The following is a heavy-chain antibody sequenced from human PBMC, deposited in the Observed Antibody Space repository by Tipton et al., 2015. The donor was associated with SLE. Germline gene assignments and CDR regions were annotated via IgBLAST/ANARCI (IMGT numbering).Heavy chain of an antibody. J-gene: IGHJ4*02. Sequence: SLRLSCTASGFAFRNYAMYWVRQTPGKGLEWVAPISYDGSNTFYADSVKGRFIISRDDSKNTLHLQMDNLKAEDTAVYYCARGRAPTAMVTPLGYWGQGTLVTVSS. D-gene: IGHD5-18*01. CDR1: GFAFRNYA. V-gene: IGHV3-30*04. CDR2: ISYDGSNT. CDR3: ARGRAPTAMVTPLGY.